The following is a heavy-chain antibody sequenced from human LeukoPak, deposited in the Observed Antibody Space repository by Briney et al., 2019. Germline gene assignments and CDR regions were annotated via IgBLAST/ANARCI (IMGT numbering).Heavy chain of an antibody. J-gene: IGHJ4*02. Sequence: PSETLSLTCAVYGGSFSGYYWIWIRQPPGKGLEWIGEINHSGSTNYNPSLKSRVTISVDTSKNQFSLKLSSVTAADTAVYYCATYYYGSGNYWGQGTLVTVSS. D-gene: IGHD3-10*01. CDR1: GGSFSGYY. V-gene: IGHV4-34*01. CDR2: INHSGST. CDR3: ATYYYGSGNY.